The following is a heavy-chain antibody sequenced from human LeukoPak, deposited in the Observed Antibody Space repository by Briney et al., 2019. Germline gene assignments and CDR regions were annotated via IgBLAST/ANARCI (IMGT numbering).Heavy chain of an antibody. CDR1: GGTFSSYA. CDR3: ATDLYSSGWYDPENYYYYYMDV. CDR2: IIPIFGTA. V-gene: IGHV1-69*13. J-gene: IGHJ6*03. Sequence: SVKVSCKASGGTFSSYAISWVRQAPGQGLEWMGGIIPIFGTANYAQKFQGRVTITADESTSTAYMELSSLRSEDTAVYYCATDLYSSGWYDPENYYYYYMDVWGKGATVTVSS. D-gene: IGHD6-19*01.